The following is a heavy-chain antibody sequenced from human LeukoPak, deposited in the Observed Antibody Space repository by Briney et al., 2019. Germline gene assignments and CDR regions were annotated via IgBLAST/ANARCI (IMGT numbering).Heavy chain of an antibody. CDR3: ARDPNHYYDSSGYYGDY. V-gene: IGHV7-4-1*02. Sequence: ASVKVSCKASGYTFTSYAMNWVRRAPGQGLEWMGWINTNTGNPTYAQGFTGRFVFSLDTSVSTAYLQISSLKAEDTAVYYCARDPNHYYDSSGYYGDYWGQGTLVTVSS. CDR2: INTNTGNP. J-gene: IGHJ4*02. D-gene: IGHD3-22*01. CDR1: GYTFTSYA.